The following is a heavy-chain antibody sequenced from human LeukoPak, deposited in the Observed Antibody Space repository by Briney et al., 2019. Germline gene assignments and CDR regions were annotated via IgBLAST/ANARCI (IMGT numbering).Heavy chain of an antibody. D-gene: IGHD3-10*01. CDR3: ARDHVLLWFGELYSYGMDV. CDR2: IYYSGST. Sequence: SQTLSLTCTVSGGSISSGDYYWSWIRQPPGKGLEWIGYIYYSGSTYYNPSLKSRVTISVDTSKNQFSLKLSSVTAADTVVYYCARDHVLLWFGELYSYGMDVWGKGTTVTVSS. V-gene: IGHV4-30-4*01. J-gene: IGHJ6*04. CDR1: GGSISSGDYY.